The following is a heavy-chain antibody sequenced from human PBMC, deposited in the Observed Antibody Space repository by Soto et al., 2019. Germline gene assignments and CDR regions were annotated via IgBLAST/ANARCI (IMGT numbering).Heavy chain of an antibody. V-gene: IGHV3-23*01. J-gene: IGHJ4*02. D-gene: IGHD1-26*01. CDR1: GFTFSSYA. Sequence: PGGSLRLSCAASGFTFSSYAMSWVRQAPGKGLEWVSGISGSGGSTYYADSVKGRFTISRDNSKNTLYLQMNSLRAEDTAVYYCAKGGSGTLYYFDYWGQGTLVTVSS. CDR3: AKGGSGTLYYFDY. CDR2: ISGSGGST.